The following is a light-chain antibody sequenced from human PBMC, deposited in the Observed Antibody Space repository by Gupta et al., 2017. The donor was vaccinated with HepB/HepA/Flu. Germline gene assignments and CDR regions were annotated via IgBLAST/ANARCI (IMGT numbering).Light chain of an antibody. CDR2: EVN. V-gene: IGLV2-23*02. J-gene: IGLJ1*01. CDR3: CSYAGSTIFYV. CDR1: GSDVGNYNL. Sequence: QSALAQPASVSGSPGQSITISCTGTGSDVGNYNLVSWYQQHPGKAPKLIIYEVNKRPSGVADRFSGSKSGNTASLTISGLRAEDEADYYCCSYAGSTIFYVFGAGTEVTVL.